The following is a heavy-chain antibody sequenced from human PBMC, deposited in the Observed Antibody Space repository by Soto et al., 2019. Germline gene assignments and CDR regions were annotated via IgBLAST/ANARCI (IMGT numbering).Heavy chain of an antibody. CDR2: IFGSGTRT. Sequence: EVVLLESGGALVQPGGSLRLSCAASGFTFRDYTLAWVRQAPGKGLEWVAAIFGSGTRTYYADSLEGRFSISRDNSRDTLYLQMNTLRVEDTAIYYCAKDRISAWYAEDFQNWGRGTLVTVCS. V-gene: IGHV3-23*01. J-gene: IGHJ1*01. CDR1: GFTFRDYT. D-gene: IGHD2-8*01. CDR3: AKDRISAWYAEDFQN.